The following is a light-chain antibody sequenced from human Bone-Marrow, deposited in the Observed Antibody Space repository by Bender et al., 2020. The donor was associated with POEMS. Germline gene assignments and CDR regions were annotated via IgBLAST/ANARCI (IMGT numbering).Light chain of an antibody. J-gene: IGLJ2*01. Sequence: QSALTQPASVSGSPGQSITISCTGATSDIGGNNYVSWDQQYPGKAPKLVIYDVTNRPAGVSDRFSGSKSGDPASLTISGLQADDEADYHCSSYTGVSTKFGGGTKLPVL. CDR3: SSYTGVSTK. CDR2: DVT. CDR1: TSDIGGNNY. V-gene: IGLV2-14*03.